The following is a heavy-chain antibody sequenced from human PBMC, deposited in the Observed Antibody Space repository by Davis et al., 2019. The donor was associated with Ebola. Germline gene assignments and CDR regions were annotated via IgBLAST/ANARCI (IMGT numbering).Heavy chain of an antibody. CDR3: VRGGYD. Sequence: PGGSLRLSCAASGFTFSTYNMTWVRQAPGKGLEWVSYISSRSYTIYYADSVKGRFTISRDNARNSLYLQMNSLREEDTAVYYCVRGGYDWGQGTLVTVSS. J-gene: IGHJ4*02. CDR2: ISSRSYTI. D-gene: IGHD3-16*01. CDR1: GFTFSTYN. V-gene: IGHV3-48*02.